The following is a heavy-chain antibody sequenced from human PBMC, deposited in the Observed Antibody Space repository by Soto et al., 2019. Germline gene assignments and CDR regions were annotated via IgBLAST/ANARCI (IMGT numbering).Heavy chain of an antibody. CDR3: AREFGCSSTSCYGFDY. D-gene: IGHD2-2*01. Sequence: ASVKVSCKASGYTFTGYYMHWVRQAPGQGLEWMGWINPNSGGTNYAQKFQGWVTMTRDTSISTAYMELSRLRSDDTAVYYCAREFGCSSTSCYGFDYWGQGTLVTVSS. V-gene: IGHV1-2*04. CDR2: INPNSGGT. CDR1: GYTFTGYY. J-gene: IGHJ4*02.